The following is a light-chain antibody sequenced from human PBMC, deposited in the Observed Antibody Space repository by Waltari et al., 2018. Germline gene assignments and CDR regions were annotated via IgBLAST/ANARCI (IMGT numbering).Light chain of an antibody. CDR1: QRVGSY. Sequence: EIVLTQSPATLSLSPGERATLSCRASQRVGSYIAWYQHKPGQAPRLLIYDASNRATGIPARFSGSGSGTDFTLTIRSLEAEDFAVYYCQQRSNWPPFLSFGGGTRVEIK. CDR2: DAS. V-gene: IGKV3-11*01. J-gene: IGKJ4*01. CDR3: QQRSNWPPFLS.